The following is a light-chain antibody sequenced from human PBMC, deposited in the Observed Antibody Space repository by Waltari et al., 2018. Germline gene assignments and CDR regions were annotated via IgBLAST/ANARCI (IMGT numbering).Light chain of an antibody. J-gene: IGLJ3*02. CDR1: TSNIGSNS. Sequence: QSVLTQPPSVSGTPGQRVTISCSGTTSNIGSNSVYWYQQLPGTAPKLLIYRNYSQPSGVPTLFSGSSSGTSASLAISGLQSEDEADYYCATWDDTLSGPRVFGGGTRLTVL. CDR3: ATWDDTLSGPRV. CDR2: RNY. V-gene: IGLV1-47*01.